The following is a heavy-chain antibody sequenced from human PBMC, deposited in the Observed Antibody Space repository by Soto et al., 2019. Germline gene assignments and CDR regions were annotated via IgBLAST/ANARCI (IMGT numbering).Heavy chain of an antibody. D-gene: IGHD5-12*01. Sequence: QVQLQESGPGLVKPSQTLSLTCTVSGGSISNGVYYWSWVRQHPGNGLEWIGYMHYSGSSYYDPYITSRVTLSVDPSENQFSLKLSSVTAADTAVYYCARAPVATIPASYYFDFGGQGALVTVSS. V-gene: IGHV4-31*03. CDR2: MHYSGSS. J-gene: IGHJ4*02. CDR3: ARAPVATIPASYYFDF. CDR1: GGSISNGVYY.